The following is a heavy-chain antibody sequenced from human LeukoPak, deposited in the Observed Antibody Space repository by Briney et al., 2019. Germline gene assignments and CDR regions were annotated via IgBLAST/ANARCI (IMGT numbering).Heavy chain of an antibody. D-gene: IGHD3-10*01. Sequence: SVKVSCKASGYTFTSYAMHWVRQAPGQRLEWMGWINAGNGNTKYSQKFQGRVTIARDTSASTAYMELSSLRSEDTAVYYCARDLEVRGTMDVWGKGTTVTVSS. J-gene: IGHJ6*04. CDR1: GYTFTSYA. V-gene: IGHV1-3*01. CDR2: INAGNGNT. CDR3: ARDLEVRGTMDV.